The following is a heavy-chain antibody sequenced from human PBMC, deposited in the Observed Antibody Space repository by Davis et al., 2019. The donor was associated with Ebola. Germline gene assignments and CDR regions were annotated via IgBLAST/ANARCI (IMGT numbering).Heavy chain of an antibody. Sequence: AASVKVSCEASGYTFTNYYMHWVRQAPGQGLEWMGMINPNDGRTIYAQKVQGRFTVTRDTSTTTVYMDLSSLRSEDTALYYCTTPGGQDSGYDVFDIWGQGTMVTVSS. V-gene: IGHV1-46*03. CDR1: GYTFTNYY. J-gene: IGHJ3*02. D-gene: IGHD5-12*01. CDR3: TTPGGQDSGYDVFDI. CDR2: INPNDGRT.